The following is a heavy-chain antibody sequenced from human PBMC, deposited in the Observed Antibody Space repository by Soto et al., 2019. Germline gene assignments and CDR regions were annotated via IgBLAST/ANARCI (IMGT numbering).Heavy chain of an antibody. Sequence: SETLSLTCTVSGGSISSSSYYWGWIRQPPGKGLEWIGSIYYSGSTYYNPSLKSRVTISVDTSKNQFSLKLSSVTAADTAVYYCASGYYYGMDVWGQGPTVTVSS. V-gene: IGHV4-39*01. J-gene: IGHJ6*02. CDR3: ASGYYYGMDV. CDR2: IYYSGST. CDR1: GGSISSSSYY.